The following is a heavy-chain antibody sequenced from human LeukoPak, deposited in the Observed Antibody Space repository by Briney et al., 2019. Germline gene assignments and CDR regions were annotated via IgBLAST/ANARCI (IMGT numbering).Heavy chain of an antibody. CDR3: ARGYYDSSGSNTFDY. Sequence: ASVKVSCKASGYTFASYGISWVRQAPGQGLEWMGWISAYNGNTNYAQKLQGRVTMTTDTSTSTAYMELRSLRSDDTAVYYCARGYYDSSGSNTFDYWGQGTLVTVSS. J-gene: IGHJ4*02. D-gene: IGHD3-22*01. V-gene: IGHV1-18*01. CDR1: GYTFASYG. CDR2: ISAYNGNT.